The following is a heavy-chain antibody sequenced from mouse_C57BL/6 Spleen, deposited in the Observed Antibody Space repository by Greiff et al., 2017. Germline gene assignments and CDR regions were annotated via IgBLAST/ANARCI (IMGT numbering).Heavy chain of an antibody. CDR2: IRSKSNNYAT. D-gene: IGHD2-4*01. V-gene: IGHV10-1*01. CDR1: GFSFNTYA. J-gene: IGHJ3*01. CDR3: VRQYYDYDGGFAY. Sequence: EVMLVESGGGLVQPKGSLKLSCAASGFSFNTYAMNWVRQAPGKGLEWVARIRSKSNNYATYYADSVKDRFTISRDDSESMLYLQMNNLKTEDTAMYYCVRQYYDYDGGFAYWGQGTLVTVSA.